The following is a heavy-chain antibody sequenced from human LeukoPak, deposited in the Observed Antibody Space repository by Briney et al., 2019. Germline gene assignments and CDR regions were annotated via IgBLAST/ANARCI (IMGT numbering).Heavy chain of an antibody. CDR3: ARATSRVAAARFDY. Sequence: GGSLRLSCAASGFTFSSYDMTWVRQAPGKGLEWVSVIYSGGSTYYADSVKGRFTISRDNSKNTLYLQMNSLRAEDTAVYYCARATSRVAAARFDYWGQGTLVTVSS. D-gene: IGHD6-13*01. V-gene: IGHV3-66*01. CDR1: GFTFSSYD. CDR2: IYSGGST. J-gene: IGHJ4*02.